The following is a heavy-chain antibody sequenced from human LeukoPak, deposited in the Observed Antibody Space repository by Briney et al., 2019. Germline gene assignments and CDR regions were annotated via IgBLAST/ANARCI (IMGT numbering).Heavy chain of an antibody. CDR2: INPNSGGT. D-gene: IGHD3-9*01. CDR1: GYNFIGYY. V-gene: IGHV1-2*02. J-gene: IGHJ4*02. Sequence: GASVKVSCKASGYNFIGYYLHWVRQAPGHGLEWMGWINPNSGGTNSAQKFQGRVTMTRDASITTVYMELSRLRSDDTAVYYCARVLRYYDILSKPFDYWGQGTLVTVSS. CDR3: ARVLRYYDILSKPFDY.